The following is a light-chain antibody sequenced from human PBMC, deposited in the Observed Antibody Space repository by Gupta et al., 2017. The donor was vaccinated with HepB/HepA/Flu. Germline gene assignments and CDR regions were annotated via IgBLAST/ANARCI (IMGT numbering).Light chain of an antibody. V-gene: IGKV3-15*01. CDR3: QQYNDWPRT. Sequence: IFMTPSPGTLSVSPGDRATLSCRASQSVNVKLAWYQQKPGQAPRLLIYTASTRAAGIPARFSGGGSGTEFTLTISSLQSEDFAVYYCQQYNDWPRTFGQGTKVEIK. CDR2: TAS. J-gene: IGKJ1*01. CDR1: QSVNVK.